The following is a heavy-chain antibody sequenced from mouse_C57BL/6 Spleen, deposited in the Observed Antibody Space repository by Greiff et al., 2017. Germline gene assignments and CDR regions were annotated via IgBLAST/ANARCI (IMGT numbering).Heavy chain of an antibody. D-gene: IGHD1-1*01. V-gene: IGHV1-81*01. CDR3: ARWDYYDNSPDY. J-gene: IGHJ2*01. CDR1: GYTFTSYG. CDR2: IYPRSGNT. Sequence: VQLQQSGAELARPGASVKLSCKASGYTFTSYGISWVKQRTGQGLEWIGVIYPRSGNTYYNEKFKGKATLTADKSSSTAYMELSSLTSEDSAVYFCARWDYYDNSPDYWGQGTTLTVSS.